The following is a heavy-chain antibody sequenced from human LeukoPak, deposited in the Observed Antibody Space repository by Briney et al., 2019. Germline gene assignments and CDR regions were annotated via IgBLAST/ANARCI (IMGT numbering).Heavy chain of an antibody. Sequence: SETLSLTCAVYGGSFSGYYWSWIRQPPGKGLEWIGEISHSGSTNYNPSLKSRVTISVDTSKNQFSLKLSSVTAADTAVYYCARSYSSSFLDYWGQGTLVTVSS. CDR1: GGSFSGYY. J-gene: IGHJ4*02. CDR3: ARSYSSSFLDY. D-gene: IGHD6-6*01. V-gene: IGHV4-34*01. CDR2: ISHSGST.